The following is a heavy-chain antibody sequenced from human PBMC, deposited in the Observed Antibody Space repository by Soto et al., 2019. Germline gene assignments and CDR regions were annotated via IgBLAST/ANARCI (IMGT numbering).Heavy chain of an antibody. V-gene: IGHV1-45*02. J-gene: IGHJ4*02. Sequence: QMQLVQSGAEVKRTGSTVTVSCKALGNTFTYRYLHWVRQAPGQALEWMGWITPFSGDVHYAQKFQERVTITRERSIHTAYMRMSSLRSDDPALYYCASGGAGSGPFTWELPDHWGQGTLVTVSS. CDR3: ASGGAGSGPFTWELPDH. CDR1: GNTFTYRY. D-gene: IGHD1-26*01. CDR2: ITPFSGDV.